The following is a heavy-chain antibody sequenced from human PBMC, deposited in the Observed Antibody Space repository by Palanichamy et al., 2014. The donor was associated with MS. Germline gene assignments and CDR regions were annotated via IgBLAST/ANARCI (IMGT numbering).Heavy chain of an antibody. V-gene: IGHV4-34*01. J-gene: IGHJ4*02. D-gene: IGHD3-22*01. CDR1: GGSFSGYY. CDR3: ARSSGYYPYYFDY. Sequence: VQLQHGAAGLLKPSETLSLTCAVYGGSFSGYYWSWIRQPPGKGLEWIGEINHSGSTNYNPSLKSRVTISVDTSKNQFSLKLSSVTAADTAVYYCARSSGYYPYYFDYWGQGTLVTVSS. CDR2: INHSGST.